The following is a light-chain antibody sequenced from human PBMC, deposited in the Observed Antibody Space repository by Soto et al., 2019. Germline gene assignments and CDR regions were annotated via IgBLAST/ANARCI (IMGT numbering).Light chain of an antibody. V-gene: IGKV1-39*01. J-gene: IGKJ1*01. Sequence: GDRVPITCRASQSISSYLNWYQQKPGKAPNLLIYAASSLQSGVPSRFSGSGSGRDFTLTISSLQPEDFATYYCQQSYSSSWTFGQGTTVEIK. CDR2: AAS. CDR1: QSISSY. CDR3: QQSYSSSWT.